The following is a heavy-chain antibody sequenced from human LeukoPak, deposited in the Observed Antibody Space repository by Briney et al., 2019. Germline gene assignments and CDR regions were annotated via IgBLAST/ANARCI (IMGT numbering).Heavy chain of an antibody. Sequence: SETLSLTCTVSGGSLSSSTDYWGWVRQARGTGREWLGSIYYDEKTYYNSSRKRRVTISGNTSKKQFSLKLNCVSAADGAVNFCARRAYSTDYWKHFHSWGQGTLVTVSS. J-gene: IGHJ4*02. D-gene: IGHD1-1*01. CDR3: ARRAYSTDYWKHFHS. V-gene: IGHV4-39*01. CDR2: IYYDEKT. CDR1: GGSLSSSTDY.